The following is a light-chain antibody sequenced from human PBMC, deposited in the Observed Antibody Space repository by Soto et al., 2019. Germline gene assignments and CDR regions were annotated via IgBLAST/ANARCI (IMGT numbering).Light chain of an antibody. V-gene: IGKV4-1*01. CDR3: QQYYSTPGIT. J-gene: IGKJ5*01. CDR1: QSVLYSSNNKNY. CDR2: WAS. Sequence: DIVMTQSPDSLAVSLGERATINCKSSQSVLYSSNNKNYLAWYQQKPVQPPKLLIYWASTRESGVPDRFSGSGSGTDFTLTISSLQAEDVAVYYCQQYYSTPGITFGQGTRLEIK.